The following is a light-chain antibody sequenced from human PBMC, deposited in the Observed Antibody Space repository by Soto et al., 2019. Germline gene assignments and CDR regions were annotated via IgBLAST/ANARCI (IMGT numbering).Light chain of an antibody. J-gene: IGKJ2*01. CDR2: DAC. Sequence: DIQMTQSPSSLSASVGDRVTITCRASQTIGANLNWYRQKLGKAPSFLIYDACTLQRGVPSRFSGLGSGTDFALTINSLQPDDSATYYCQQSYTTVYTFGQGTKVDI. CDR3: QQSYTTVYT. V-gene: IGKV1-39*01. CDR1: QTIGAN.